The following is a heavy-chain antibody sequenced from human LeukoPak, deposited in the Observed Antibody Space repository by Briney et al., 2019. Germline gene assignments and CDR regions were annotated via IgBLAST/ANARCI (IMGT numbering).Heavy chain of an antibody. CDR2: IWYDGSNK. CDR1: GFTFSSYG. D-gene: IGHD6-13*01. Sequence: PGRSLRLSCAASGFTFSSYGMHWVRQAPGKGLEWVAVIWYDGSNKYYADSVKGRFTISRDNSKNTLYLQMNSLRAEDTAVYYCARDRDYSSSWLDYWGQGTLVTVPS. CDR3: ARDRDYSSSWLDY. V-gene: IGHV3-33*01. J-gene: IGHJ4*02.